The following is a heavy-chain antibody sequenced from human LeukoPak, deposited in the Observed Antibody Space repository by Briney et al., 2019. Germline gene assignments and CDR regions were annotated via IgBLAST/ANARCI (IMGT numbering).Heavy chain of an antibody. CDR2: ISTSGDNT. J-gene: IGHJ4*02. D-gene: IGHD5-12*01. CDR3: AKGAGYSGC. CDR1: GFSFSNYA. Sequence: PGGSLRLSCAASGFSFSNYAMTWVRQAPGKGLEWVTAISTSGDNTYYADSVKGRFTVSRDNAKNSLYLQMNSLRAEDTAVYYCAKGAGYSGCWGQGTLVTVSS. V-gene: IGHV3-23*01.